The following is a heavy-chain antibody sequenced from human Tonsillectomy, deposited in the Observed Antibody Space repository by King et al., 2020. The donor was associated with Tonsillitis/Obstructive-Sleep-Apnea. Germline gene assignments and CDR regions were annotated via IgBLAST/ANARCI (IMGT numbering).Heavy chain of an antibody. D-gene: IGHD2-15*01. J-gene: IGHJ4*02. CDR3: AKDIGYCSGGSCQVGYYFDY. CDR2: ISWDGGST. Sequence: QLVQSGGVVVQPGGSLRLSCAASGFTFYDYTMHWVRQAPGKGLEWVSLISWDGGSTYYADSVKGRFTISRDNSKNSLYLQMNSLRTEDTALYYCAKDIGYCSGGSCQVGYYFDYWGQGTLVTVSS. V-gene: IGHV3-43*01. CDR1: GFTFYDYT.